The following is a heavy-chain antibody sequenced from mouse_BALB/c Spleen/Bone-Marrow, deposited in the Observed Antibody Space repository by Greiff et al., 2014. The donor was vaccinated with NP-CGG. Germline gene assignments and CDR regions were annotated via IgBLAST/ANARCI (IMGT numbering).Heavy chain of an antibody. CDR2: ISDGGTYT. CDR1: GFTFSDFY. D-gene: IGHD1-1*02. J-gene: IGHJ4*01. Sequence: EVQRVESGGDLVKPGGSLKLSCAASGFTFSDFYMFWFRQTPEKRLEWVATISDGGTYTYYPDSVKGRFTISRDHAKNNLYLQMSSLKSEDTAMYYCARSGERYGAMDYWGQGTSVTVSS. CDR3: ARSGERYGAMDY. V-gene: IGHV5-4*02.